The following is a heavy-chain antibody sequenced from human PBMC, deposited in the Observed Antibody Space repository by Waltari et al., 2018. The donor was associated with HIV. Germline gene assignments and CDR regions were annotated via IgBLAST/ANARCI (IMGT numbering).Heavy chain of an antibody. CDR1: ILWFRSFC. Sequence: LVVSGGGVVKAGGSRTLSCPVLILWFRSFCLFWFRQASGKGLGWVANINQEENKKNYANSVKGRFSVSRDNGKYSVFLEMNRLRVQETAVYFCARADQWGIFLDSYYGLDVWGRGTTVIVSS. CDR2: INQEENKK. D-gene: IGHD1-26*01. J-gene: IGHJ6*02. V-gene: IGHV3-7*01. CDR3: ARADQWGIFLDSYYGLDV.